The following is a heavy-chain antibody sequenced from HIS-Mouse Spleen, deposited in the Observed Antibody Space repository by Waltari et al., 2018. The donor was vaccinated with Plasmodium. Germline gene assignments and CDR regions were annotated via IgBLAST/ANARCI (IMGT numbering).Heavy chain of an antibody. D-gene: IGHD3-3*01. V-gene: IGHV4-34*01. CDR2: IKPSGST. Sequence: QVQLQQWGAGLLKPSETLSLTCAVYGGSFSGYYWCWIRQPPGKGLEWIGEIKPSGSTNHNPSLKSRVTISVDTSKNQFSVKLSSVTAADTAVYYCARVTSSGVYWYFDLWGRGTLVTVSS. CDR1: GGSFSGYY. J-gene: IGHJ2*01. CDR3: ARVTSSGVYWYFDL.